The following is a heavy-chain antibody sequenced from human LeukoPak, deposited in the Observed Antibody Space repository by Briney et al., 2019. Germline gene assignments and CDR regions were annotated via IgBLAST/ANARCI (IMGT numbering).Heavy chain of an antibody. CDR1: GFTFSSYG. J-gene: IGHJ4*02. CDR3: ARDPVPIVGATSY. CDR2: IRYDGSNK. V-gene: IGHV3-30*02. Sequence: PGGSLRLSCAASGFTFSSYGMHWVRQAPGKGLEWVAFIRYDGSNKYYADSVKGRFTISRDNSKNTLYLQMNSLRAEDTAVYYCARDPVPIVGATSYWGQGTLVTVSS. D-gene: IGHD1-26*01.